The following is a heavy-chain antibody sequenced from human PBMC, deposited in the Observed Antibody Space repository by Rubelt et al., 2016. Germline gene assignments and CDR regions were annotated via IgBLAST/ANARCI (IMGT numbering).Heavy chain of an antibody. CDR2: IYFTGST. J-gene: IGHJ4*02. CDR3: ARFGAAAGTDY. Sequence: QVQLQESGPGLVKPSETLSLTCSVSGGSISNYYWSWIRQPPGKGLEWIGYIYFTGSTNYNPSLKSRLTMSIDMSQSQFSLKLSSVTAADTAVYYCARFGAAAGTDYWGQGALVTVSS. V-gene: IGHV4-59*08. CDR1: GGSISNYY. D-gene: IGHD6-13*01.